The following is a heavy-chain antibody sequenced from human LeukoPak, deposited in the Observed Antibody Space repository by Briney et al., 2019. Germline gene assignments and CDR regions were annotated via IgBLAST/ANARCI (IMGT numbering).Heavy chain of an antibody. V-gene: IGHV4-30-2*01. CDR3: ARLPDDYGDYGGYFDL. J-gene: IGHJ2*01. CDR1: GGSISSGGYS. CDR2: IYHSGST. Sequence: PSETLSLTCAVSGGSISSGGYSWSWIRQPPGKGLEWIGYIYHSGSTYYNPSLKSRVTISVDRSKNQFSLKLSSVTAADTAVYYCARLPDDYGDYGGYFDLWGRGTLVTVSS. D-gene: IGHD4-17*01.